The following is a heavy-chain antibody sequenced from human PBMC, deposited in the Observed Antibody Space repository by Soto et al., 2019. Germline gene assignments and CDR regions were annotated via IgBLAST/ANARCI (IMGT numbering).Heavy chain of an antibody. CDR1: GFTFGSHG. CDR2: ISYDETNE. CDR3: AKDLRTTISDYGMDV. Sequence: PGGSLRLSCVASGFTFGSHGMHWVRQAPGKGLEWVAVISYDETNEHYVDSVKGRFTISRDNSKSILYLQMNRLRPEDTAVYKCAKDLRTTISDYGMDVWGQGTMVTVSS. V-gene: IGHV3-30*18. J-gene: IGHJ6*02.